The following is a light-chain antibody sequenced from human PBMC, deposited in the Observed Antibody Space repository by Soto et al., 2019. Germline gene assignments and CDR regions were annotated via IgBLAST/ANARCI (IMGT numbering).Light chain of an antibody. V-gene: IGLV2-14*01. CDR3: ASYTSSATYV. CDR2: DVT. CDR1: SSDAGGYNY. J-gene: IGLJ1*01. Sequence: QSVLTQPASVSGSPGQSITISCTGTSSDAGGYNYVSWYQQHPGKAPKLVIYDVTNRPSGVSSRFSGSKSGNTASLTISGLQAEDEADYYCASYTSSATYVIGTGTKVTVL.